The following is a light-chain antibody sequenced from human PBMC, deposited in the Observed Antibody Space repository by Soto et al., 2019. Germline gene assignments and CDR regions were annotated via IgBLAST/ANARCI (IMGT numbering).Light chain of an antibody. J-gene: IGKJ5*01. CDR3: QQYESLPLT. Sequence: DIQMTQSPSSLSASVGDRVTITCQASQDINKNLIWYQQKPGKAPKLLIYDASDLETGVPSRFSGRGSGTAFTFSISSLQAEDLATYYCQQYESLPLTFGQGTRLESK. CDR1: QDINKN. CDR2: DAS. V-gene: IGKV1-33*01.